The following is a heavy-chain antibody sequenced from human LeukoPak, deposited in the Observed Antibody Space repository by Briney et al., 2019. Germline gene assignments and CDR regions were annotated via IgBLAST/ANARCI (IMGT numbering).Heavy chain of an antibody. D-gene: IGHD3-22*01. Sequence: SETLSLTCTVSGGSISSNYWSWIRQPPGKGLEWIGYIYYSGSTHYNPSLKSRVTMLMDTSKNQFSLKLSSVTAADTAVYYCARGSYYYDSSGYYNNWFDPWGQGTLVTVSS. J-gene: IGHJ5*02. V-gene: IGHV4-59*08. CDR2: IYYSGST. CDR1: GGSISSNY. CDR3: ARGSYYYDSSGYYNNWFDP.